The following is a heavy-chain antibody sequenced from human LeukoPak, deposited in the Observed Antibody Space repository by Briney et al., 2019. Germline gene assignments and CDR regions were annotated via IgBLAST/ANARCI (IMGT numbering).Heavy chain of an antibody. CDR2: IYYSGST. V-gene: IGHV4-59*01. CDR1: GGSISSYY. D-gene: IGHD2-15*01. Sequence: SETLSLTCTVSGGSISSYYWSWLRQPPGKGLEWIGYIYYSGSTNYNPSLKSRVTISVDTSKNQFSLKLSSVTAADTAVYYCARGLPRYYYFDYWGQGTLVTVSS. J-gene: IGHJ4*02. CDR3: ARGLPRYYYFDY.